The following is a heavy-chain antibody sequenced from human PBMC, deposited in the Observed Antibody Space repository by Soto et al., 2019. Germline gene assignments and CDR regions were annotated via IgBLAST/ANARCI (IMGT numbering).Heavy chain of an antibody. D-gene: IGHD3-22*01. CDR1: GYTLSELS. V-gene: IGHV1-24*01. CDR2: FDPEDGDT. J-gene: IGHJ4*02. CDR3: ATRMTHQYDSSRYRSPYFAS. Sequence: ASVKVSCKVSGYTLSELSMHCVRQPPGKGLEWMGNFDPEDGDTIYAQDFQGRVTLTEDTSTDTAYMELISLRSEDTALYYCATRMTHQYDSSRYRSPYFASWGQGTLVTVSS.